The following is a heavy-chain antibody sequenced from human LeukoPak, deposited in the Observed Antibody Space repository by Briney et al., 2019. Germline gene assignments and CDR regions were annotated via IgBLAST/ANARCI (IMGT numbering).Heavy chain of an antibody. CDR3: AKDRSCTGSSCNVGS. J-gene: IGHJ3*01. D-gene: IGHD2-2*01. CDR2: ISGSGGST. CDR1: GFTFSSFA. V-gene: IGHV3-23*01. Sequence: GGSLRLSCTASGFTFSSFAMSWVRQGPGKGLEWVSAISGSGGSTYYADSVKGRFTISRDNSKNTLSLQMNSLRAEDTAVYYCAKDRSCTGSSCNVGSWGQGTMVTVSS.